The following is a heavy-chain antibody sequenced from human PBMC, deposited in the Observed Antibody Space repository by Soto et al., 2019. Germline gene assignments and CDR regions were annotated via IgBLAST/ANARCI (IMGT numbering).Heavy chain of an antibody. V-gene: IGHV4-31*03. J-gene: IGHJ5*01. D-gene: IGHD1-26*01. Sequence: QVQLQESGPGLVKPSQTLSLTCSVSGGSISSGGYYWSWIRQHPEKGLEWIGYIYYSGSTNYNPYLKSRVIISVDTSSNRFSLDLRSVPAADTAIYYCARHSASWQWFDYWGQGTLVTVSS. CDR3: ARHSASWQWFDY. CDR1: GGSISSGGYY. CDR2: IYYSGST.